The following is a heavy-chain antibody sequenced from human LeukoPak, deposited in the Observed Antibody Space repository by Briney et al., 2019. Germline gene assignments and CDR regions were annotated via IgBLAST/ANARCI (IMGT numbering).Heavy chain of an antibody. J-gene: IGHJ4*02. CDR1: GFTVSSKY. V-gene: IGHV3-66*03. CDR2: IYSSGDT. D-gene: IGHD1-26*01. Sequence: GGSLRLSCVVSGFTVSSKYMSWVRQAPGKGLEWVSVIYSSGDTYYADSVKGRFTISRDNSKNTLYLQMNSLRAEDTAVYYCAREPQWELLRWYYFDYWGQGTLVTVSS. CDR3: AREPQWELLRWYYFDY.